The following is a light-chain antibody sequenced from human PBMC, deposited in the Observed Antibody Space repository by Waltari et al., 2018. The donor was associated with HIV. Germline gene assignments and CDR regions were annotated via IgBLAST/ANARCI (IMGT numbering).Light chain of an antibody. V-gene: IGLV2-8*01. CDR3: NSIACSRVG. CDR1: SSDVGAYNY. J-gene: IGLJ2*01. CDR2: EVN. Sequence: QSALTQPPSASGSPGQSVTISCTGTSSDVGAYNYVSWNQQHPGKAPKLLRREVNQRPAGVPDRFAGSKSGNTASLTVSGLHAEDEADYYCNSIACSRVGFGGGTKLTVL.